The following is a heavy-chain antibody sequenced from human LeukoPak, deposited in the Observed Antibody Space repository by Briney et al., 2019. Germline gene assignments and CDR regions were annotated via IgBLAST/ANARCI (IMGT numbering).Heavy chain of an antibody. Sequence: GGSLRLSCAASGFTFSSYSMNWVRQAPGKGLEWVSSISSSSSYIYYADSVKGRFTISRDNAKNSLYLQMNSLRAEDTAVYYCARDHRGDGYNSYYFDYWGQGTLVTVSS. CDR2: ISSSSSYI. D-gene: IGHD5-24*01. V-gene: IGHV3-21*01. CDR3: ARDHRGDGYNSYYFDY. CDR1: GFTFSSYS. J-gene: IGHJ4*02.